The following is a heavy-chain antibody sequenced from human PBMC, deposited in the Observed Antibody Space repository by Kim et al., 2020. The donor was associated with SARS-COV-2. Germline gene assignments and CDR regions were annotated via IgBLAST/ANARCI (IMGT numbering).Heavy chain of an antibody. D-gene: IGHD6-13*01. CDR1: GFTFDDYA. CDR2: ISWNSGSI. J-gene: IGHJ6*02. CDR3: AKDIEGYGQQLVTPGYYGMDV. V-gene: IGHV3-9*01. Sequence: GGSLRLSCAASGFTFDDYAMHWVRQAPGKGLEWVSGISWNSGSIGYADSVKGRFTISRDNAKNSLYLQMNSLRAEDTALYYCAKDIEGYGQQLVTPGYYGMDVWGQGTTVTVSS.